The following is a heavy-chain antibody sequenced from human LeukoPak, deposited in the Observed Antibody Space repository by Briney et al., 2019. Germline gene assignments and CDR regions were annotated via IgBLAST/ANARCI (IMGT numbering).Heavy chain of an antibody. CDR1: GVSISSSSYY. J-gene: IGHJ6*02. CDR3: ARQQGGSGSYYGMDV. V-gene: IGHV4-39*01. CDR2: IYYSGST. D-gene: IGHD3-10*01. Sequence: KPSETLSLTCTVSGVSISSSSYYWGWIRQPPGKGLEWIGSIYYSGSTYYNPSLKSRVTISVDTSKNQFSLKLSSVTAADTAVYYCARQQGGSGSYYGMDVWGQGTTVTVSS.